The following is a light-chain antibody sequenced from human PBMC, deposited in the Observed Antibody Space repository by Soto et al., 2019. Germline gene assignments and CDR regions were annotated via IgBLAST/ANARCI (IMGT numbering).Light chain of an antibody. J-gene: IGKJ4*01. CDR2: GAS. V-gene: IGKV3D-15*01. Sequence: EIVLMQSPGTLSLSPGERATLSCRASQRFSSSYLAWYQQKPGQAPRLLIYGASTRATGIPARFSGSGSGTEFTLTISSLQSEDFAVYYCQQYNNWPPLTFGGGTKVDIK. CDR1: QRFSSSY. CDR3: QQYNNWPPLT.